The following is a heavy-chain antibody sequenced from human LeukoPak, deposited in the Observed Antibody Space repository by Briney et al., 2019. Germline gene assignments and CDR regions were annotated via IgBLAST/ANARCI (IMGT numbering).Heavy chain of an antibody. CDR1: GFTFSSYA. CDR3: AREIRITMVRGVMDY. J-gene: IGHJ4*02. CDR2: LSGSGGNT. D-gene: IGHD3-10*01. Sequence: GGSLRLSCAASGFTFSSYAMSWVRQAPGKGLEWVSGLSGSGGNTIYADSVKGRFTISRDNAKNSLYLQMNSLRAEDTAVYYCAREIRITMVRGVMDYWGQGTLVTVSS. V-gene: IGHV3-23*01.